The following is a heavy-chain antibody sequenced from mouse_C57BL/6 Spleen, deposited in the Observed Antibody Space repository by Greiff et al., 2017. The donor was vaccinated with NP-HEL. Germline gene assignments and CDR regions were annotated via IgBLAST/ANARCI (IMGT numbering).Heavy chain of an antibody. J-gene: IGHJ1*03. D-gene: IGHD1-1*01. CDR1: GYTFTSYW. Sequence: QVQLQQPGAELVKPGASVKLSCKASGYTFTSYWMQWVKPRPGQGLEWIGEIDPSDSYPNSNQKFKGKATLTVDTSSRTAYMQLSSLTSEDAAVYYCARSAHYYGSSPNWYFEVWGTGTTVTVSS. V-gene: IGHV1-50*01. CDR2: IDPSDSYP. CDR3: ARSAHYYGSSPNWYFEV.